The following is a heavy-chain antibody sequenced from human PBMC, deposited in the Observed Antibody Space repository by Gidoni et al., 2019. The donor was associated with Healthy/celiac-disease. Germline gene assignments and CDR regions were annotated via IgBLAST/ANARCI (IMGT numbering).Heavy chain of an antibody. Sequence: QVQLQESGPGLVKHSETLSLTCTVSGGSISSYYWSWIRQPPGKGLEWIVHIYYSGSTNYNPSLKSRVTISVDTSKNQFSLKLSSVTAADTAVYYCARVVFGCIGMDYWGQGTLVTVSS. D-gene: IGHD2-8*01. CDR3: ARVVFGCIGMDY. CDR1: GGSISSYY. J-gene: IGHJ4*02. V-gene: IGHV4-59*01. CDR2: IYYSGST.